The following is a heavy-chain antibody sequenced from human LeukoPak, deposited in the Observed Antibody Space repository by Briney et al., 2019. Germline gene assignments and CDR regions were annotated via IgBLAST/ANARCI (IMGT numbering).Heavy chain of an antibody. Sequence: SETLSLTCTVSGGSISSSSYYWGWIRQPPGKGLEWIGSIYYSGSTYYNPSLKSRVTISVDTSKNQFSLKLSSVTAADTAAYYCARDCSSTSCYGAFDYWGQGTLVTVSS. D-gene: IGHD2-2*01. J-gene: IGHJ4*02. CDR3: ARDCSSTSCYGAFDY. CDR2: IYYSGST. CDR1: GGSISSSSYY. V-gene: IGHV4-39*07.